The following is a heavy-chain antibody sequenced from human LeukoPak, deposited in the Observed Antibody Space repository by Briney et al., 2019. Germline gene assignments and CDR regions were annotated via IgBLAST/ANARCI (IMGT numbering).Heavy chain of an antibody. Sequence: PGGSLRLSCAASGFTFSNYAMSWVRQAPGKGPEWVANIKQDGSQRYYVDSVRGRFTISRDNAKNSLFLQMNGLRAEDTAVYYCARRGGSSSRRSPIDYWGQGTLVTVSS. CDR1: GFTFSNYA. D-gene: IGHD6-6*01. CDR2: IKQDGSQR. J-gene: IGHJ4*02. V-gene: IGHV3-7*01. CDR3: ARRGGSSSRRSPIDY.